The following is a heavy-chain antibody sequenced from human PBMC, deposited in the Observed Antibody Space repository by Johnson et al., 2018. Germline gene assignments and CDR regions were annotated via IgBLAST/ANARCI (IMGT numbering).Heavy chain of an antibody. D-gene: IGHD2-8*01. J-gene: IGHJ6*02. CDR2: IIPMFGTA. Sequence: QVQLVQSGAEVPKAGSSVKVTCNASGGMFSSPAISWVRQAPGQGLGWMGWIIPMFGTAHYAQRFQDRHTITSDKHTSTVYMELSSLRSEDTDIYYCAFCAHGFCYTGDFYGRDVWGQWTTVTVSS. V-gene: IGHV1-69*06. CDR3: AFCAHGFCYTGDFYGRDV. CDR1: GGMFSSPA.